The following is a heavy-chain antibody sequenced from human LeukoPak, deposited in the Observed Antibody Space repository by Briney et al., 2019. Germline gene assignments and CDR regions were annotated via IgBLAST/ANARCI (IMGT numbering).Heavy chain of an antibody. CDR1: GYTFTGYY. J-gene: IGHJ2*01. D-gene: IGHD2-2*01. CDR2: INPNSGGT. Sequence: GASVKVSCKASGYTFTGYYMHWVRQAPGQGLEWMGWINPNSGGTNYAQKFQGRVTMTSDTSISTAYMELSRLRSDDTAVYYCARVSVVVPAAISWYFDLWGGGTLVTDSS. V-gene: IGHV1-2*02. CDR3: ARVSVVVPAAISWYFDL.